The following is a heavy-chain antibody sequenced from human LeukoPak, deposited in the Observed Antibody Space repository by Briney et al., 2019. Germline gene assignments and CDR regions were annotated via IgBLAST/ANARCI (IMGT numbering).Heavy chain of an antibody. V-gene: IGHV1-69*05. D-gene: IGHD2-2*01. CDR3: AREATGSSCYPY. Sequence: GASVKVSCKASGGTFSSYAISWVRQAPGQGLEWMGGIIPIFGTANYAQKLQGRVTMTTDTSTSTAYMELRSLRSDATAVYYCAREATGSSCYPYWGQGTLVTVSS. CDR2: IIPIFGTA. CDR1: GGTFSSYA. J-gene: IGHJ4*02.